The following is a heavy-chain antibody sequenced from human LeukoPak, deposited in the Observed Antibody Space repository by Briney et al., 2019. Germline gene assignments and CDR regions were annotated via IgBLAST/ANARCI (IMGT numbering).Heavy chain of an antibody. D-gene: IGHD6-13*01. CDR1: GFTFSSYA. Sequence: GGSLRLSCAASGFTFSSYAMSWVRQAPGKGLEWVSAISGSGGSTYYADSVKGRFTISRDNSKNTLYLQMNSLRAEDTAVYYCAKDRSKQQLATYYFDYWGQGTLVTVSS. CDR3: AKDRSKQQLATYYFDY. CDR2: ISGSGGST. V-gene: IGHV3-23*01. J-gene: IGHJ4*02.